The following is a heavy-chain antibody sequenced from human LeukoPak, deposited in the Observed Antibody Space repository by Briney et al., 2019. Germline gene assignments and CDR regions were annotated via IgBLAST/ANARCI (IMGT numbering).Heavy chain of an antibody. CDR3: ARAYCSGGTCSFDY. D-gene: IGHD2-15*01. J-gene: IGHJ4*02. CDR2: ISDDGSNK. V-gene: IGHV3-30*04. CDR1: GFTFSNYA. Sequence: GGSLRLSCAASGFTFSNYAMHWARQAPGKGLEWVAVISDDGSNKYYADSVKGRFTISRDNSKNTVYVQMNSPRAEDSAVYYCARAYCSGGTCSFDYWGQGTLVTVSS.